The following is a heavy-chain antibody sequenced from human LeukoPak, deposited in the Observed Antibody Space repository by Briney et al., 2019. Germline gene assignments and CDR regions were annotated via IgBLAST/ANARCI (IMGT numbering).Heavy chain of an antibody. Sequence: GGSLRLSCAASGFTFSRYVMSWVRQAPGKGLEWVSAISGSGGRAHYADSVQGRLTISRDNSKNTLYLQMNSLTAEDTAVYYCAKDWGNYGDYLHFDSWGQGILVTVSS. CDR1: GFTFSRYV. CDR3: AKDWGNYGDYLHFDS. D-gene: IGHD4-17*01. J-gene: IGHJ4*02. V-gene: IGHV3-23*01. CDR2: ISGSGGRA.